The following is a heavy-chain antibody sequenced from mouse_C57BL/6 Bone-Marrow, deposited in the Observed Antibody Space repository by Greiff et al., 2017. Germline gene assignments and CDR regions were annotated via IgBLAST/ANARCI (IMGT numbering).Heavy chain of an antibody. D-gene: IGHD1-1*01. V-gene: IGHV1-61*01. J-gene: IGHJ1*03. CDR2: LYPSDSET. CDR3: AGEEEYYGRGSYWYFDV. CDR1: GYTFTSYW. Sequence: VQLPQPGAELVRPGSSVKLSCKASGYTFTSYWMDWVKQRPGQGLEWIGNLYPSDSETHYNQKFKDKATLTVDKSSSTAYMQLSSLTSEDSAVYYCAGEEEYYGRGSYWYFDVWGKGTTVTVSS.